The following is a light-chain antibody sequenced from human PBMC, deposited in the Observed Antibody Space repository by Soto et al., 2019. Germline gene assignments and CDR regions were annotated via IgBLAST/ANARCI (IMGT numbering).Light chain of an antibody. V-gene: IGKV3-20*01. CDR2: GAS. J-gene: IGKJ2*01. Sequence: EIVLTQSPGTLSLSPGERATLSCRASQSVSSSSYLAWYQQKPGQAPRLLIYGASSRATGIPDRFSGSGSETDFTLTISRLEPEDFAGYYCRQYGSSPSYTFGQGTKLEIK. CDR3: RQYGSSPSYT. CDR1: QSVSSSSY.